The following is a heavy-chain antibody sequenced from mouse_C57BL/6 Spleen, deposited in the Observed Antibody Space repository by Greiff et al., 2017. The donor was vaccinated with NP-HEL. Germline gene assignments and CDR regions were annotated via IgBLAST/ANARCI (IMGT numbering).Heavy chain of an antibody. CDR2: IHPNSGST. CDR3: ARRGITTVVGLDY. Sequence: QVQLQQPGAELVKPGASVKLSCKASGYTFTSYWMHWVKQRPGQGLEWIGMIHPNSGSTNYNEKFKSKATLTVDKSSSTAYMQLSSLTSEDSAVYYCARRGITTVVGLDYWGQGTTLTVSS. CDR1: GYTFTSYW. J-gene: IGHJ2*01. V-gene: IGHV1-64*01. D-gene: IGHD1-1*01.